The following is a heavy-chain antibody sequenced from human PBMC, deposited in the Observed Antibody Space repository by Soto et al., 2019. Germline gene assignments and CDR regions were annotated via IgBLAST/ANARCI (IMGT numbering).Heavy chain of an antibody. Sequence: GSLRLSCSASGFTFSSYDIHWVRQAPGKGLEWVAVISYDGSNKYYADSVKGRFTISRDNSKNTLYLQMNSLRAEDTAVYYCARAGMTTVTTSVYYGMDVWGQGTTVTVSS. D-gene: IGHD4-17*01. CDR2: ISYDGSNK. V-gene: IGHV3-30-3*01. CDR3: ARAGMTTVTTSVYYGMDV. J-gene: IGHJ6*02. CDR1: GFTFSSYD.